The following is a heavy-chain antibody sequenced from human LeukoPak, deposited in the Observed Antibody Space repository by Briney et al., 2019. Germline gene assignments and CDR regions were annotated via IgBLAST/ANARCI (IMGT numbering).Heavy chain of an antibody. CDR1: GFTFSNYW. V-gene: IGHV3-7*03. J-gene: IGHJ4*02. D-gene: IGHD6-19*01. CDR3: ARDFSGWSH. Sequence: GGSLRLSCAASGFTFSNYWMTWVRQAPGKGLEWVASIEQDGNEKYYVDSVKGRFTISRDNAKNSLYLQMNSLRAEDTAVYYCARDFSGWSHWGQGTLVTVSS. CDR2: IEQDGNEK.